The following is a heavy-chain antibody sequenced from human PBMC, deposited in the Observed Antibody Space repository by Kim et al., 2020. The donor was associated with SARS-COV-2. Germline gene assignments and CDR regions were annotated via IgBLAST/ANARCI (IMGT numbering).Heavy chain of an antibody. J-gene: IGHJ4*02. CDR2: SSSSGRT. Sequence: GGSLRLSCAASGFTFSSYAMTWVRQAPGKGPEWVSTSSSSGRTYYADSVKGRFYISRDNSKNTLFLQMNSLRADDTAVLHFAKGGVHGVDYWGQGTLVTVSS. CDR3: AKGGVHGVDY. CDR1: GFTFSSYA. V-gene: IGHV3-23*01.